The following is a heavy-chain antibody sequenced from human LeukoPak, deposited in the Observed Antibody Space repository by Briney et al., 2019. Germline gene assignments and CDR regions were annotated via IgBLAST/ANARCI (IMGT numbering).Heavy chain of an antibody. D-gene: IGHD1-1*01. CDR3: ARFAAPQLTRIDY. CDR2: IYYSGNT. Sequence: SETLSLTCAVSGYSISSAFYWGWIRPPPGKGLEWIGSIYYSGNTFYNPSLKSRLTISVDTSKNQFSLRLSSVTAADRAVYYCARFAAPQLTRIDYWGQGILVTVSS. V-gene: IGHV4-38-2*01. CDR1: GYSISSAFY. J-gene: IGHJ4*02.